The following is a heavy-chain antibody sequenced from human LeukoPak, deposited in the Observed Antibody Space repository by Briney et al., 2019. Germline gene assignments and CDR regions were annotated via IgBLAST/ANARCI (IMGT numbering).Heavy chain of an antibody. J-gene: IGHJ4*02. CDR2: ISTSGSTI. D-gene: IGHD3-22*01. CDR3: ARGVYDSTGYYQY. Sequence: GGSLRLSCAASGFTFSSNAMTWVRQAPGKGLEWVSYISTSGSTIYYADSVKGRFTISRDNGKSSLYLQMNSLRAEDTAVYYCARGVYDSTGYYQYWGQGTLVTVSS. CDR1: GFTFSSNA. V-gene: IGHV3-48*03.